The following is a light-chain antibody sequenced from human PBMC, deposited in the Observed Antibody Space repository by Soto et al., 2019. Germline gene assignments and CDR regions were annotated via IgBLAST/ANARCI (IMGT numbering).Light chain of an antibody. CDR2: SNN. V-gene: IGLV1-44*01. Sequence: QAVVTQPPSASGTPGQRVTISWSGSSSNIGSNTVNWYQQLPGTAPKLLIYSNNQRPSGVPDRFSGSKSGTSASLAISGLQSEDEADYYCAAWDDSLNGPLYVFGTGTNLTVL. CDR1: SSNIGSNT. J-gene: IGLJ1*01. CDR3: AAWDDSLNGPLYV.